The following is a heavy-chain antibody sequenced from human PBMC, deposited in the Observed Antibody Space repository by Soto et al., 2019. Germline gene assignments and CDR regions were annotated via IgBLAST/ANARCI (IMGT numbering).Heavy chain of an antibody. V-gene: IGHV4-4*02. CDR3: GAGGSGSYYNLAY. D-gene: IGHD3-10*01. CDR2: IYHSGST. CDR1: SGSISSSNW. Sequence: SETLSLTCAVSSGSISSSNWWSWVRQPPGKGLEWIGEIYHSGSTNYNPSLKSRVTISVDKSKNQFSLKLSSVTAADTAVYYCGAGGSGSYYNLAYWGQGTLVTVSS. J-gene: IGHJ4*02.